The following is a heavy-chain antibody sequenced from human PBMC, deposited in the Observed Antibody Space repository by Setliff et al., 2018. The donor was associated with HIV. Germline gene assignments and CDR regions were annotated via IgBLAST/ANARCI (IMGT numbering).Heavy chain of an antibody. J-gene: IGHJ4*02. Sequence: SETLSLTCTVSGGSISTSNWWGWIRQPPGKGLEWIGYIYYSGSTNYNPSLKSRVTMSVDTSKNQFSLKLSSVTAADTAVYYCARHSPSDYWGQGTLVTVSS. CDR1: GGSISTSNW. CDR2: IYYSGST. V-gene: IGHV4-59*08. CDR3: ARHSPSDY.